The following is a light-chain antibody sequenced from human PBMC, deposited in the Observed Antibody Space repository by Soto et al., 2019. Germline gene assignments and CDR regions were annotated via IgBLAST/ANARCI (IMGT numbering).Light chain of an antibody. CDR2: ATS. CDR1: QSISGY. Sequence: DIHMTQSPSSLAASVGDRVTITCRASQSISGYLNWYQQKPGKAPRLLIYATSNLQSGVPSRFSGSGSGTDFTFTISSLQPEDFATYYCQQSYSTPSITFGQGTRLETK. V-gene: IGKV1-39*01. J-gene: IGKJ5*01. CDR3: QQSYSTPSIT.